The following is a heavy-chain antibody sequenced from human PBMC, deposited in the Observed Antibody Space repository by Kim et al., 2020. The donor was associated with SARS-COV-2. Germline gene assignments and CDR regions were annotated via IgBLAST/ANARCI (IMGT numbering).Heavy chain of an antibody. CDR2: VNYSASP. D-gene: IGHD5-12*01. V-gene: IGHV4-59*08. J-gene: IGHJ4*02. CDR1: GDSISNSY. Sequence: SETLSLTCTVSGDSISNSYWSWIRQSPGKGLEYIGDVNYSASPNYNPSLKSRVTISVDTSKNQFSLKLSSVTAADTAVYYCASGAPRGYISVFPKSPLLDYWGQGILVTVSS. CDR3: ASGAPRGYISVFPKSPLLDY.